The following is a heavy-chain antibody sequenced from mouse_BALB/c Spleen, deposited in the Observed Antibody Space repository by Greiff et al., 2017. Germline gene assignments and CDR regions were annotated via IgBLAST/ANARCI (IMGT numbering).Heavy chain of an antibody. V-gene: IGHV4-1*02. Sequence: EVKLMESGGGLVQPGGSLKLSCAASGFDFSRYWMSWVRQAPGKGLEWIGEINPDSSTINYTPSLKDKFIISRDNAKNTLYLQMSKVRSEDTALYYCAALYYRYAWFAYWGQGTLVTVSA. J-gene: IGHJ3*01. CDR1: GFDFSRYW. D-gene: IGHD2-14*01. CDR2: INPDSSTI. CDR3: AALYYRYAWFAY.